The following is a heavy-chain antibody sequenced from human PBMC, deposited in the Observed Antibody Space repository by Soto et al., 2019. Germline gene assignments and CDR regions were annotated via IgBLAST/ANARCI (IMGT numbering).Heavy chain of an antibody. D-gene: IGHD2-15*01. CDR1: GFSVGSNY. V-gene: IGHV3-53*02. CDR3: ASSYRGGNAGYFNL. J-gene: IGHJ2*01. CDR2: SYSGGTT. Sequence: EVQLVETGGGLIQPGGSLRLSCAVSGFSVGSNYMSCVRQAPVKGLEWVSVSYSGGTTHDADSVTGRFTTSRDNSKNMVYLQMNSLRVEDTDVYYCASSYRGGNAGYFNLWGRGTLVTVSS.